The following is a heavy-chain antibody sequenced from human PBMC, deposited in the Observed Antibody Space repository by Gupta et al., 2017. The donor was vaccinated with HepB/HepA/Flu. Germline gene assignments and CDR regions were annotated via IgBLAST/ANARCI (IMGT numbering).Heavy chain of an antibody. J-gene: IGHJ4*01. CDR2: IIPMFGTA. D-gene: IGHD3-10*01. CDR3: ARRGSGSFYNPFDY. Sequence: VNWVRQAPGQGLEWMGGIIPMFGTAHYAQKFQDRVTITADESTSTAYMELGSLRFDDTAVYYCARRGSGSFYNPFDYWGRGTLVTVSS. V-gene: IGHV1-69*01.